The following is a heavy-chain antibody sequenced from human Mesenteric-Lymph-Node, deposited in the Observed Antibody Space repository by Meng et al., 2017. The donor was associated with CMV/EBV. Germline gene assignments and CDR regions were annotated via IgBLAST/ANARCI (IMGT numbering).Heavy chain of an antibody. Sequence: GSLRLSCDVSGGPFRGYFWSWVRQPPGKGLEWIGEIHHSGRSNYNPSLKSRVTMSADTSKNQFSLKVTSVTAADAAVYYCARWSEGATLDYWGQGTLVTVSS. CDR1: GGPFRGYF. V-gene: IGHV4-34*10. D-gene: IGHD1-26*01. CDR2: IHHSGRS. J-gene: IGHJ4*02. CDR3: ARWSEGATLDY.